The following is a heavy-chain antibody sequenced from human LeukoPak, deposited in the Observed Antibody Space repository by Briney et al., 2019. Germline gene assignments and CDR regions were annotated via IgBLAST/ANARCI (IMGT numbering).Heavy chain of an antibody. J-gene: IGHJ3*02. V-gene: IGHV1-18*01. CDR2: ISAYNGKR. D-gene: IGHD3-9*01. CDR1: GYTFTSYG. CDR3: ARDPRRLRYFDWLMARGDAFDI. Sequence: ASVKVSCKASGYTFTSYGISWVGQAPGQGLEWMGWISAYNGKRNYAQKLQGRVTMTPDTTTSTAYMELRSLRSDDTAVYYCARDPRRLRYFDWLMARGDAFDIWGQGTMVTVSS.